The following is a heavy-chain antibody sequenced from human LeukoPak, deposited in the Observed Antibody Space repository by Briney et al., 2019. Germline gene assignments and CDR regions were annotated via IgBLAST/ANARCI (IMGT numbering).Heavy chain of an antibody. CDR2: VSHGGST. V-gene: IGHV4-34*01. D-gene: IGHD6-13*01. CDR1: GGSFSGYF. J-gene: IGHJ4*02. CDR3: VASAGYGTNWFSPPTYYFHY. Sequence: SETLSLTCGVSGGSFSGYFWSWIRQSPGKGLQWIGEVSHGGSTNYNPSLKSRVTMSVDTSKNQFSLRLTSVTAADTAVYYCVASAGYGTNWFSPPTYYFHYWGQGALVTVSS.